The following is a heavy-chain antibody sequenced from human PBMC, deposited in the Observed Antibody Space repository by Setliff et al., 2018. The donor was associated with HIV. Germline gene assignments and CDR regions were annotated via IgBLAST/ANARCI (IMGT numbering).Heavy chain of an antibody. CDR3: ARDHYYDFDYFDY. CDR1: GFTLSDHW. D-gene: IGHD3-22*01. Sequence: GGSLRLSCAASGFTLSDHWMHWVRQVPGKGLVWVSRTNNDGSITNYADFVKGRFTMSRDSAKNTLYLQMNSLRAEDTAVYYCARDHYYDFDYFDYWGQGTLVTVSS. V-gene: IGHV3-74*01. CDR2: TNNDGSIT. J-gene: IGHJ4*02.